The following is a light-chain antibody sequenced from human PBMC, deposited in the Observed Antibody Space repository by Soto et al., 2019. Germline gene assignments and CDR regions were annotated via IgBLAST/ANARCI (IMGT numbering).Light chain of an antibody. Sequence: EIVLTQSPGTLSLSPGERATLSCRASQSVSRSYLAWYQQKPGQAPRLLIYGASSRATGIPDRFSGSGYGTDFTLTISRLEPEDFAVYYCQQYDSFPLTFGGGTKVDIK. V-gene: IGKV3-20*01. CDR2: GAS. J-gene: IGKJ4*01. CDR3: QQYDSFPLT. CDR1: QSVSRSY.